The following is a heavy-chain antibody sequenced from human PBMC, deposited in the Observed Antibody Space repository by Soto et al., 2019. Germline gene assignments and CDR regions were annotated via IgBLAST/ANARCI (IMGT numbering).Heavy chain of an antibody. J-gene: IGHJ4*02. Sequence: SETLSLTCTVSGGSISNYYCNWIRQPAGKGLEWIGRIDTSGSTNYNPSLKSRVTMSVDTSKQEFSLKLSSVTAADTALYYCARGGQDFWSGPFDYWGRGALVTV. D-gene: IGHD3-3*01. V-gene: IGHV4-4*07. CDR1: GGSISNYY. CDR3: ARGGQDFWSGPFDY. CDR2: IDTSGST.